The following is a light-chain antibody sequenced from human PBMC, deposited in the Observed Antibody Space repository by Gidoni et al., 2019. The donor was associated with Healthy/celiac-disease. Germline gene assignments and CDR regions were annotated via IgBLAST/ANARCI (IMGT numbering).Light chain of an antibody. CDR2: DAA. V-gene: IGKV1-33*01. J-gene: IGKJ1*01. CDR3: QQYDNRPPWT. Sequence: DIQMTQSPSSLSASVGDRVTITCQASQDISNYLNWYQQKPGKAPKLLIYDAANLETGVPSRFSGSGSGTDFTFTISSLQPEDIATYYCQQYDNRPPWTFXQXTKVEIK. CDR1: QDISNY.